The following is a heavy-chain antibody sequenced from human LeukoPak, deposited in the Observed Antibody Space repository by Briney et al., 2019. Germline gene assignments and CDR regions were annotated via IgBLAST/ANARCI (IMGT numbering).Heavy chain of an antibody. CDR2: IYYSGST. V-gene: IGHV4-39*01. D-gene: IGHD4-11*01. J-gene: IGHJ5*02. Sequence: PGGSLRLSCAASGFTFTTYWMSWVRQVPGKGLEWIGSIYYSGSTYYNPSLKSRVTISVDTSKNQFSLNLTSVTAADTAVYYCARSTTIKGWFDPWGQGTLVTVSS. CDR3: ARSTTIKGWFDP. CDR1: GFTFTTYW.